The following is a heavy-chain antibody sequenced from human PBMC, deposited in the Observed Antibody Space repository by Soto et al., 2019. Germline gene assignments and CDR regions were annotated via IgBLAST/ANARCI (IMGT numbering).Heavy chain of an antibody. D-gene: IGHD3-16*01. V-gene: IGHV1-3*01. CDR2: INAGNGNT. Sequence: QVQLVQSGAEVKKPGASVKVSCKASGYTFTSYAMHWVRQAPGQRLEWMGWINAGNGNTKYSQKFQGRVTITRDTSASTAHMELSSLRSEDTAVYYCARVWSGSRRGSYDENYNWFDPWGQGTLVTVSS. CDR3: ARVWSGSRRGSYDENYNWFDP. J-gene: IGHJ5*02. CDR1: GYTFTSYA.